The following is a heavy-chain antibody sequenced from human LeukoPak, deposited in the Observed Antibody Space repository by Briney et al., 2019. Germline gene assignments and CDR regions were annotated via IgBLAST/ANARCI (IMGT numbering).Heavy chain of an antibody. CDR2: IYSGGST. J-gene: IGHJ6*03. D-gene: IGHD3-3*01. CDR3: AATLEWSPLYYYYMDV. CDR1: GFTFTSYA. V-gene: IGHV3-23*05. Sequence: GGSLRLSCAASGFTFTSYAMSWVRQAPGKGLEWVSAIYSGGSTYYADSVKGRFTISRDNSKNTLYLQMNSLRAEDTAVYYCAATLEWSPLYYYYMDVWGKGTTVTVSS.